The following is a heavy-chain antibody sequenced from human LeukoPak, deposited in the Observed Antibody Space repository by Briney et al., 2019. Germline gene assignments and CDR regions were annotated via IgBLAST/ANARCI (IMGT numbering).Heavy chain of an antibody. CDR2: IYYSGST. V-gene: IGHV4-39*02. D-gene: IGHD6-19*01. CDR3: AREQWLVPYYYYGMDV. J-gene: IGHJ6*02. CDR1: GGSISSSSYY. Sequence: SETLSLTCTVSGGSISSSSYYWGWIRQPPGQGLEWIGSIYYSGSTYYNPSLKSRVTISVDTSKNQFSLKLSSVTAADTAVYYCAREQWLVPYYYYGMDVWGQGTTVTVSS.